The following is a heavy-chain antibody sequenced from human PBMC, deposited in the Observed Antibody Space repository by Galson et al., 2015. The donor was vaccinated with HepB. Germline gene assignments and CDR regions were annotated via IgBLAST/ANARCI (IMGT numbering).Heavy chain of an antibody. D-gene: IGHD3-10*01. CDR2: IIPILGIA. V-gene: IGHV1-69*02. CDR1: GGTFSSYT. Sequence: SVKVSCKASGGTFSSYTISWVRQAPGQGLEWMGRIIPILGIANYAQKFQGRFTITADKSTSTAYMELSSLISEDTAVYCGARGGFGGNWCDPWGQGTLVTVSS. J-gene: IGHJ5*02. CDR3: ARGGFGGNWCDP.